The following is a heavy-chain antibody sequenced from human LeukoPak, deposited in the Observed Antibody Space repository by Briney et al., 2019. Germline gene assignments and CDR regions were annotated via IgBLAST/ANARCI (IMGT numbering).Heavy chain of an antibody. J-gene: IGHJ4*02. V-gene: IGHV4-59*01. Sequence: SETLSLTCAVSGDSISNFYWSWIRQPPGKGLEWIGYIYYSGSTNYNPSLKGRVTISVDTSKNQFSLKLSSVTAADTAVYYCAREVVAAAGTVDYWGQGTLVIVSS. D-gene: IGHD6-13*01. CDR2: IYYSGST. CDR3: AREVVAAAGTVDY. CDR1: GDSISNFY.